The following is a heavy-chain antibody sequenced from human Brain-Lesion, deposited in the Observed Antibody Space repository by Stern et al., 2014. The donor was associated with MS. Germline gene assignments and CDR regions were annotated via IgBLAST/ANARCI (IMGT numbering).Heavy chain of an antibody. D-gene: IGHD6-13*01. Sequence: QVQLVQSGAEVKKPGASVKVSCKVSGYTLTELSMHWVRQAPGKGLEWMGSFDPEDGETIYAQKFQGRVTMTEDTSTDTAYMELSSLRSEDTAMYYCATGDFRQQLVPGPYYFYGMDVWGQGTTVTVSS. V-gene: IGHV1-24*01. J-gene: IGHJ6*02. CDR1: GYTLTELS. CDR2: FDPEDGET. CDR3: ATGDFRQQLVPGPYYFYGMDV.